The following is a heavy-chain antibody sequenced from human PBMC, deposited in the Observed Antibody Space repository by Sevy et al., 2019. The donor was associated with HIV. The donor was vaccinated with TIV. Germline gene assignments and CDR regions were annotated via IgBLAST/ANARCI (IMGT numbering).Heavy chain of an antibody. J-gene: IGHJ6*02. CDR3: ARDIVVVPAARGFYYYYGMDV. CDR2: IKQDRSEK. CDR1: GFTFSSYW. Sequence: GGSQRLSCAASGFTFSSYWMSWVRQAPGKGLEWVANIKQDRSEKYYVDSVKGRFTISRDNAKNSLYLQMNRLRAEDTAVYYCARDIVVVPAARGFYYYYGMDVWGQGTTVTVSS. D-gene: IGHD2-2*01. V-gene: IGHV3-7*01.